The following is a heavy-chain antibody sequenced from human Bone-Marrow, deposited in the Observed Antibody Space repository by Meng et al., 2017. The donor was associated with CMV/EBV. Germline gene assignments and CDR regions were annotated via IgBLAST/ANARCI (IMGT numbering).Heavy chain of an antibody. CDR2: ISSSGSTI. Sequence: GGSLRLSCAASGFTFSSYEMNWVRQAPGKGLEWVSYISSSGSTIYYADSVKGRFTISRDNAKNSLYLQMNSLRAEDTAVYYCARVRIAARVFDYWGQGTLVTVAS. CDR3: ARVRIAARVFDY. D-gene: IGHD6-6*01. CDR1: GFTFSSYE. V-gene: IGHV3-48*03. J-gene: IGHJ4*02.